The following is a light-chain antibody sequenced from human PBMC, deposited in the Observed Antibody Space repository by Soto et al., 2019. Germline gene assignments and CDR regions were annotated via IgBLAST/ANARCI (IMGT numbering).Light chain of an antibody. V-gene: IGKV3-11*01. CDR2: DAS. CDR1: QSFSSY. J-gene: IGKJ5*01. CDR3: KQRSNWPPVIT. Sequence: EIVLTQSPATLSLSPGERATLSCRASQSFSSYLAWYQQKPGQAPRLLIYDASTRATGIPARFSGRGSGTDFTLTISSLEPEDFAVYYCKQRSNWPPVITFGQGTRLEIK.